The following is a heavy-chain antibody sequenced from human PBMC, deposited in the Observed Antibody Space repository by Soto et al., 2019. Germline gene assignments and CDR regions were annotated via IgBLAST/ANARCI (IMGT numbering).Heavy chain of an antibody. V-gene: IGHV4-31*03. CDR1: GDSISSGGYY. CDR3: ARSPDHYYFGY. Sequence: SEILSLTCTVSGDSISSGGYYWSWIRQHPGRGLECIGYIYYSGSTYYNPSLKSRVTISVDTSKNQCSLKLSSVTAADTAVYYCARSPDHYYFGYWGQGTLVTVSS. J-gene: IGHJ4*02. CDR2: IYYSGST.